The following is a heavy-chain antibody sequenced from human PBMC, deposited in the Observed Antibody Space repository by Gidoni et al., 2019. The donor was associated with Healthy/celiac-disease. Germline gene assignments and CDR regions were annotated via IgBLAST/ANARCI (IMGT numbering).Heavy chain of an antibody. Sequence: QVQLQESRPGLVKPSQTLSLTCTVSGGSISSGGYYWSWIRQHPGKGLEWIGYIYYSGSTYYNPSLKSRVTISVDTSKNQFSLKLSSVTAADTAVYYWAREGNGVVSPVFDYWGQGTLVTVSS. CDR1: GGSISSGGYY. CDR3: AREGNGVVSPVFDY. J-gene: IGHJ4*02. V-gene: IGHV4-31*03. CDR2: IYYSGST. D-gene: IGHD2-8*01.